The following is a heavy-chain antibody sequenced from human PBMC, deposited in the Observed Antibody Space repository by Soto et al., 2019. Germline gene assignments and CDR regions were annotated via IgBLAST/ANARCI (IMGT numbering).Heavy chain of an antibody. CDR2: IYPGDSDT. V-gene: IGHV5-51*01. Sequence: GESLKISCKGSGYSFTSYWIGWVRQMPGKGLEWMGIIYPGDSDTRYSPSFQGQVTISADKSISTAYLQWSGLKASDTAMYYCARLDCTNGVCPFGYYYYGMDVWGQGTTVTVSS. D-gene: IGHD2-8*01. CDR3: ARLDCTNGVCPFGYYYYGMDV. J-gene: IGHJ6*02. CDR1: GYSFTSYW.